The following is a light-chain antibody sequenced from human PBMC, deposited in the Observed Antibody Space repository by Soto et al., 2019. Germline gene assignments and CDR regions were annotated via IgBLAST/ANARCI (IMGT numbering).Light chain of an antibody. CDR3: GTWDISLRVGI. CDR2: DNN. CDR1: SSNIGNNY. Sequence: QSVLTQPPSVSAAPGQKVTIACAGSSSNIGNNYVSWYQQVPATAPKLLIYDNNNRPSGIPDRFSGSKSGTSAILVITGLQTGDEAVYYCGTWDISLRVGIFGTGTKLTVL. V-gene: IGLV1-51*01. J-gene: IGLJ1*01.